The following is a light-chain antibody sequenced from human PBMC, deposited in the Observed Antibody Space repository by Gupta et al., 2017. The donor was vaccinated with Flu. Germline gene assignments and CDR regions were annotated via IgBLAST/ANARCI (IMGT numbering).Light chain of an antibody. J-gene: IGKJ5*01. Sequence: GDKVTITCRANQNINNWLAWYQQRPGKAPKLLISHTSNLGSEVPSRFSGSGSGTEFTLTITSLQPDDFATYYCQQYNGSPVTFGQGTRLEIK. CDR1: QNINNW. CDR2: HTS. CDR3: QQYNGSPVT. V-gene: IGKV1-5*03.